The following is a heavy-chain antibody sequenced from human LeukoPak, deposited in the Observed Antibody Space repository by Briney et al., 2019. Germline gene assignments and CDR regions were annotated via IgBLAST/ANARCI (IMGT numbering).Heavy chain of an antibody. CDR3: ARGRAVTTPYYYYYYYMDV. CDR2: MNPNSGNT. V-gene: IGHV1-8*02. D-gene: IGHD4-17*01. Sequence: VASVKVSCKASGGTFSSYAISWVRQAPGQGLEWMGWMNPNSGNTGYAQKFQGRVTMTRNTSISTAYMELSSLRSEDTAVYYCARGRAVTTPYYYYYYYMDVWGKGTTVTVSS. CDR1: GGTFSSYA. J-gene: IGHJ6*03.